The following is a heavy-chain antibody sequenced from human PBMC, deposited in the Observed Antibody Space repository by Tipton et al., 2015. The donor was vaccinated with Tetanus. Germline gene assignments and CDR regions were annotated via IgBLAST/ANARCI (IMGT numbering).Heavy chain of an antibody. J-gene: IGHJ3*02. D-gene: IGHD5-24*01. CDR3: ARRVAGDGYNFDDAFDI. CDR2: INPNSGGT. CDR1: GYTFTGYY. V-gene: IGHV1-2*02. Sequence: QVQLVQSGAEVKKPGASVKVSCKASGYTFTGYYMHWVRQAPGQGLEWMGWINPNSGGTNYAQKFQGRVTMTRDTSISTAYMELSRLRSDDTAVYYCARRVAGDGYNFDDAFDIWGQGTMVTVSS.